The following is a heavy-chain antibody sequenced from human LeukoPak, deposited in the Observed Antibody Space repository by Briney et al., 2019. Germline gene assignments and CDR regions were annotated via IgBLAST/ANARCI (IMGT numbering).Heavy chain of an antibody. CDR1: GGSFSGYY. V-gene: IGHV4-34*01. CDR2: INHSGST. CDR3: ARGGVSDWFDP. D-gene: IGHD2-8*01. Sequence: SETLSLTCAVYGGSFSGYYWSWIRQPPGKGLEWIGEINHSGSTNYNPSLKSRVTISADTSRNQFSLKLSPVTAADTAVYYCARGGVSDWFDPWGQGTLVTVSS. J-gene: IGHJ5*02.